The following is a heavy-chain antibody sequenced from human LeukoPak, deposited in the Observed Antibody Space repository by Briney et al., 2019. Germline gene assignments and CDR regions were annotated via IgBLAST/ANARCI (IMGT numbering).Heavy chain of an antibody. CDR3: AKDQSSYDPPYDY. J-gene: IGHJ4*02. V-gene: IGHV3-23*01. CDR1: GFTFSSYA. Sequence: GGSLRLSCAASGFTFSSYAMSWVRQAPGKGLEWVSVISGSGGSTYYADSVKGRFTISRDNAKNTLYLQMNSLRAEDTAVYYCAKDQSSYDPPYDYWGQGTLATVSS. CDR2: ISGSGGST. D-gene: IGHD5-12*01.